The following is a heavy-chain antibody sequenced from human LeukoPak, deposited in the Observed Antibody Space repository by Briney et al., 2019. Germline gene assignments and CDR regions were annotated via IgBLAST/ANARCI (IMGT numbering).Heavy chain of an antibody. CDR1: GFTFSSYA. Sequence: GGSLRLSCAASGFTFSSYAMSWVRQAPGKGLEWVSAISGSGGSTYYADSVKGRFTISRDNSKNTLYLQMNSLRAEDTAVYYCARDRDYDFWSGYETSHYYYYYGMDVWGQGTTVTVSS. CDR3: ARDRDYDFWSGYETSHYYYYYGMDV. V-gene: IGHV3-23*01. D-gene: IGHD3-3*01. J-gene: IGHJ6*02. CDR2: ISGSGGST.